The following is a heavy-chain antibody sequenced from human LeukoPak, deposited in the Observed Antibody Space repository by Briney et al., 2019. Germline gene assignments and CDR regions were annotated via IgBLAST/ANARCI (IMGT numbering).Heavy chain of an antibody. V-gene: IGHV3-23*01. CDR2: ISGSGGST. D-gene: IGHD3-10*01. Sequence: GGSLRLSCAASGFTFSGYAMSWVRQAPGKGLEWVSAISGSGGSTYYADSVKGRFTISRDNSKNTLYLQMNSLRAEDTAVYYCAKDPDYGSGSYYNVFWGQGTLVTVSS. J-gene: IGHJ4*02. CDR1: GFTFSGYA. CDR3: AKDPDYGSGSYYNVF.